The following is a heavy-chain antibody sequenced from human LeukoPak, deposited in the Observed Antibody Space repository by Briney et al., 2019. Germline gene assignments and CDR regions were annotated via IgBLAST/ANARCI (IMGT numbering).Heavy chain of an antibody. CDR3: ARVGDNKSYYYYMDV. CDR2: IKPDGSEK. V-gene: IGHV3-7*01. Sequence: PGGSLRLSCVASGFTFSSHHMNWVRQTPGKGLESVATIKPDGSEKYYVDSVKGRFTISRDNAKSSLYLQMNSLRAEDTAVYYCARVGDNKSYYYYMDVWGKGTTVTVSS. J-gene: IGHJ6*03. D-gene: IGHD3-16*01. CDR1: GFTFSSHH.